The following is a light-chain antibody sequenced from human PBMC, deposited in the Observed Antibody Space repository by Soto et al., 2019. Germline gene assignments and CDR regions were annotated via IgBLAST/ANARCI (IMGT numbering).Light chain of an antibody. J-gene: IGKJ4*01. CDR3: QQYNKWLT. CDR2: AAS. CDR1: QNVLNN. V-gene: IGKV3-15*01. Sequence: EIVVTQSPVTLSVSPGETATLSCRASQNVLNNLAWYQVKSGQAPRLLIYAASTRATGIPIRFSGSGSGTDFSLTINSLQSEDFALYYCQQYNKWLTFGGGTKVEIK.